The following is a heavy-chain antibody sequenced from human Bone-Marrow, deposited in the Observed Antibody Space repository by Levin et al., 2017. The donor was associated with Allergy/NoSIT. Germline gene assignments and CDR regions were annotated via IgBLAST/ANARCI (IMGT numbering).Heavy chain of an antibody. J-gene: IGHJ6*02. CDR1: GGSISSHF. D-gene: IGHD6-6*01. V-gene: IGHV4-59*08. CDR3: ARRGSSSSEVEPFWDV. Sequence: SQTLSLTCSVSGGSISSHFWSWIRQPPGKGLEWIGFIYYSATTNYNPSLKSRVTISVDTSKNQCSLKMSSVTAADTAVYYCARRGSSSSEVEPFWDVWGQGTTVTVSS. CDR2: IYYSATT.